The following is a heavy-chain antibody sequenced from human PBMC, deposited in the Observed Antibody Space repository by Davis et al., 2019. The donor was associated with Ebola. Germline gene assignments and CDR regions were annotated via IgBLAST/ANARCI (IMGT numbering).Heavy chain of an antibody. CDR2: INSDGRST. Sequence: GESLKISCAASGFTVSGYWMHWVRQAPGKGLVWVARINSDGRSTSYADSVKGRFTISRDNANNSLYLQMNSLRAEDTALYYCARDYNGPAIVWGQGTTVTVSS. CDR1: GFTVSGYW. V-gene: IGHV3-74*01. CDR3: ARDYNGPAIV. D-gene: IGHD3-10*01. J-gene: IGHJ6*02.